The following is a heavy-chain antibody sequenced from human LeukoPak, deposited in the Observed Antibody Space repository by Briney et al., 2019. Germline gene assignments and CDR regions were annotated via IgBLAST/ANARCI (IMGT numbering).Heavy chain of an antibody. CDR3: ARASYDSSGYFLFDY. D-gene: IGHD3-22*01. CDR1: GGSISSYY. Sequence: SETLTLTCTVSGGSISSYYWSWIRQPPGKGLVWIGYFYYSGSTKYNPSLKGRVTLSVNTFKNQFSLKLSSVTAADTAVYYFARASYDSSGYFLFDYWGQGNLVTVSS. V-gene: IGHV4-59*12. CDR2: FYYSGST. J-gene: IGHJ4*02.